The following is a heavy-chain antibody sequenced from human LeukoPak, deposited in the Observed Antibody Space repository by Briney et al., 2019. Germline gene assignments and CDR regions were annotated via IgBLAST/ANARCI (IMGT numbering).Heavy chain of an antibody. V-gene: IGHV3-43D*03. CDR3: ARDRRYYFDY. CDR2: ISWDGGST. CDR1: GSTFDDYA. Sequence: GGSLRLSCATSGSTFDDYAMHWVRQAPGKGLEWVYLISWDGGSTYYADSVKGRFTISRDNAKNSLYLQMNSLRAEDTAVYYCARDRRYYFDYWGQGTLVTVSS. J-gene: IGHJ4*02.